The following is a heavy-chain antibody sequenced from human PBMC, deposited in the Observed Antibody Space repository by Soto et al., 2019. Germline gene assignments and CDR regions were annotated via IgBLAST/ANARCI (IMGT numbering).Heavy chain of an antibody. J-gene: IGHJ6*02. D-gene: IGHD3-3*01. CDR1: GGTFSSYA. CDR2: IIPSFNKV. V-gene: IGHV1-69*04. CDR3: ARSTIFGVIIGPMDV. Sequence: SVKVSCKASGGTFSSYAISWVRQAPGQGLEWMATIIPSFNKVNYAQKFQDRVTIIADKSTSIAYMELSSLRSEDTALYYCARSTIFGVIIGPMDVWGQGTTVTVSS.